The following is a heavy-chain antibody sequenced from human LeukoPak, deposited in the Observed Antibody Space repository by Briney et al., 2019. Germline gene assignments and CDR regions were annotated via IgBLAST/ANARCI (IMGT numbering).Heavy chain of an antibody. CDR2: IKQDGSEK. J-gene: IGHJ6*02. Sequence: GGPLRLSCAASGFTFSSYWMSWVRQAPGKGLEWVANIKQDGSEKNYVDSVKGRFTISRDNAKNSLYLQMNSLRAEDTAVYYCARDGSGGRHYYYGMDVWGQGTTVTVSS. V-gene: IGHV3-7*01. CDR3: ARDGSGGRHYYYGMDV. D-gene: IGHD2-15*01. CDR1: GFTFSSYW.